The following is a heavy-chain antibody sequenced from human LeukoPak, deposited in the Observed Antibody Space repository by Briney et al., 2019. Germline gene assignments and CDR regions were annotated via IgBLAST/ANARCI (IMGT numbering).Heavy chain of an antibody. D-gene: IGHD5-24*01. Sequence: GGSLRLSCAASGFTFSSYGMHWVRQAPGKGLEWVAVIWYDGSNKYYADSVKGRFTISRDNSKNTLYLQMNSLRAEDTVVYYCARDTIGMDVWGKGTTVTASS. J-gene: IGHJ6*04. CDR1: GFTFSSYG. V-gene: IGHV3-33*01. CDR3: ARDTIGMDV. CDR2: IWYDGSNK.